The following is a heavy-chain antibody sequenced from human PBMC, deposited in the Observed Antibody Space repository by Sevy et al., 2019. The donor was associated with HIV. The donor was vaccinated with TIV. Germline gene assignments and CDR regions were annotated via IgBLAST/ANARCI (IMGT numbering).Heavy chain of an antibody. CDR3: ARDTLAPLCYYYYGMDV. Sequence: GGSLRLSCAASGFTFSSYAMHWVRQAPGKGLEWVAVISYDGSNKYYADSVKGRFTISRDNSKNTLYLQMNSLRAEDTAVYYGARDTLAPLCYYYYGMDVWGQGTTVTVSS. CDR2: ISYDGSNK. CDR1: GFTFSSYA. V-gene: IGHV3-30-3*01. J-gene: IGHJ6*02.